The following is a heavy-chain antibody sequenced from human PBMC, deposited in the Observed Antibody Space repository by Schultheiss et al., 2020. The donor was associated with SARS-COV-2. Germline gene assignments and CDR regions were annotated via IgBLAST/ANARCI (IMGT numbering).Heavy chain of an antibody. J-gene: IGHJ4*02. D-gene: IGHD5-12*01. CDR3: ARHNSGLSGYDSLDY. Sequence: GGSLRLSCKGSGYSFTSYWIGWVRQMPGKGLEWMGIIYPADSDTRYSPSLQGQVTFSADKSISTAYLQWSSLKPSDTAIYYCARHNSGLSGYDSLDYWGQGTLVTVSS. V-gene: IGHV5-51*01. CDR2: IYPADSDT. CDR1: GYSFTSYW.